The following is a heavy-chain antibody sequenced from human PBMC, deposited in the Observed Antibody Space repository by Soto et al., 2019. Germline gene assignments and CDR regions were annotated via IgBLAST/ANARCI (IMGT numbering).Heavy chain of an antibody. CDR3: ARGETQQQRDY. Sequence: PSETLSLTCAVSGDFISSEKWWRWIRQPPGKGLQWIGEIYHSGSTKYNPSLKSRVIISVDKSKNQFSLKLSSVTDADTAVYYCARGETQQQRDYWGQGTLVTVSS. CDR1: GDFISSEKW. D-gene: IGHD6-13*01. J-gene: IGHJ4*02. CDR2: IYHSGST. V-gene: IGHV4-4*02.